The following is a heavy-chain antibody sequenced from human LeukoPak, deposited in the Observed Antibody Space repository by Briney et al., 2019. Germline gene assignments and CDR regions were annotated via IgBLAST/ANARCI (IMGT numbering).Heavy chain of an antibody. J-gene: IGHJ4*02. D-gene: IGHD5-18*01. V-gene: IGHV4-59*11. CDR2: VRDSENT. CDR1: GVSISSHY. Sequence: SETLSLTCTVSGVSISSHYWGWIRQPPGKGLEWIGHVRDSENTKDNPSLNSRITLSADTSMNQLSLRLSSVTAADTAVYYCATIKRGSIFGYFGFWGQGILVTVSS. CDR3: ATIKRGSIFGYFGF.